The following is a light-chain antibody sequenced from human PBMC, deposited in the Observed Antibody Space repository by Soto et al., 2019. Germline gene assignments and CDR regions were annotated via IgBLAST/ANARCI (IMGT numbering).Light chain of an antibody. Sequence: QSVLTQPPSVSGSPGQSVTISCTGISSDIGSYNRVSWYQQPPGTAPKLMIYEVNNRPSGVPDRFSGSTSGNTASLTISGLQAEDYADYYCSLYPRISTYVFGTGTNFTVL. CDR3: SLYPRISTYV. V-gene: IGLV2-18*01. J-gene: IGLJ1*01. CDR2: EVN. CDR1: SSDIGSYNR.